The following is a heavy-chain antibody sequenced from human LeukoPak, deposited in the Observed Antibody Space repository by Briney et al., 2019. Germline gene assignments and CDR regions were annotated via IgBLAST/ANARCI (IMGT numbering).Heavy chain of an antibody. J-gene: IGHJ4*02. CDR1: GYTFTSYG. CDR2: ISAYNGNT. Sequence: ASVKVSCKASGYTFTSYGISWVRQAPGQGLEWMGWISAYNGNTNYAQKLQGRVTMTTDTSTSTAYMELRSLRSDDTAVYYCARNFHYYGSGDPLPDYWGQGTLVTVSS. D-gene: IGHD3-10*01. CDR3: ARNFHYYGSGDPLPDY. V-gene: IGHV1-18*01.